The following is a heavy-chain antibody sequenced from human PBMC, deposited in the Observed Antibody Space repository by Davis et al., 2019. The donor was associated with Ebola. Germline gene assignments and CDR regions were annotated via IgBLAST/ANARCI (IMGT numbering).Heavy chain of an antibody. CDR2: IKQDGSEK. CDR3: AMSRGGGNDYFDY. Sequence: GESLKISCAASGFTFSSYWMSWVRQAPGKGLEWVANIKQDGSEKYYVDSVKGRFPISRDNAKNSLYLQMNSLRAEDTAVYYCAMSRGGGNDYFDYWGQGTLVTVSS. V-gene: IGHV3-7*03. J-gene: IGHJ4*02. D-gene: IGHD3-16*01. CDR1: GFTFSSYW.